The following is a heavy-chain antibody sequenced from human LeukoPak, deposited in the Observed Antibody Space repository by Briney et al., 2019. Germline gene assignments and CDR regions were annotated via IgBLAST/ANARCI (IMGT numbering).Heavy chain of an antibody. CDR1: GYTFTSYG. J-gene: IGHJ1*01. V-gene: IGHV1-18*01. Sequence: ASVKVSCKAYGYTFTSYGISWVRQAPGQGLEWMGWISAYNGNTNYAQKLQGRVTMTTDTSTSPAYMELRSLRSDDTAVYYCARDRTAMVRGVFQHWGQGTLVTVSS. D-gene: IGHD3-10*01. CDR3: ARDRTAMVRGVFQH. CDR2: ISAYNGNT.